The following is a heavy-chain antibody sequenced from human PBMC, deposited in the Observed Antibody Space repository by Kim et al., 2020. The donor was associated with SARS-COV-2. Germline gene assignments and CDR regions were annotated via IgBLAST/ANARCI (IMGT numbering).Heavy chain of an antibody. J-gene: IGHJ6*02. V-gene: IGHV3-15*01. CDR3: AWAQFSSYTVDV. D-gene: IGHD1-1*01. Sequence: DYGAPVEGRFTLSRDDSKNTLYLEMSSLKSEDTAVYYCAWAQFSSYTVDVWGPGTSVTVSS.